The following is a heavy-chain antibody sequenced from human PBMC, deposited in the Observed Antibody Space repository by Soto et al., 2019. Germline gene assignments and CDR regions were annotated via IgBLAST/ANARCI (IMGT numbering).Heavy chain of an antibody. J-gene: IGHJ5*02. V-gene: IGHV4-61*01. CDR1: GGSVSSGSYY. D-gene: IGHD3-22*01. CDR2: IYYSGST. Sequence: KPSETLSLTCTVSGGSVSSGSYYWSWIRQPPGKGLEWIGYIYYSGSTNYNPSLKSRVTISVDTSKNQFSLKLSSVTAADTAVYYCARVRDSSGYYPNWFDPWGQGTLVTVSS. CDR3: ARVRDSSGYYPNWFDP.